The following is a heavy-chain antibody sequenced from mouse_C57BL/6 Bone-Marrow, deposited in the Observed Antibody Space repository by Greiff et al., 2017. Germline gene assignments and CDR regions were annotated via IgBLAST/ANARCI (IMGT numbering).Heavy chain of an antibody. V-gene: IGHV1-53*01. Sequence: VKLQQPGTELVKPGASVKLSCKASGYTFTSYWMHWVKQRPGQGLEWIGNINPSNGGTNYNEKFKSKATLTVDKSSSTAYMQLSSLTSEDSAVYYCARRLNYGYEGNYWAMDYWGQGTSVTVSS. CDR1: GYTFTSYW. D-gene: IGHD2-2*01. J-gene: IGHJ4*01. CDR3: ARRLNYGYEGNYWAMDY. CDR2: INPSNGGT.